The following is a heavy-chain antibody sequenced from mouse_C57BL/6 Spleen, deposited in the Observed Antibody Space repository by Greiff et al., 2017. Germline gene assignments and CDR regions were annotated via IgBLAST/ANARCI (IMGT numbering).Heavy chain of an antibody. Sequence: EVQLVESGPGMVKPSQSLSLTCTVTGYSITSGYDWHWIRHFPGNKLEWMGYISYSGSTNYNPSLKSRISITHDTSKNHFFLKLNSVTTEDTATYYCAREGIYLGAMDYWGQGTSVTVSS. CDR2: ISYSGST. D-gene: IGHD2-1*01. J-gene: IGHJ4*01. CDR1: GYSITSGYD. V-gene: IGHV3-1*01. CDR3: AREGIYLGAMDY.